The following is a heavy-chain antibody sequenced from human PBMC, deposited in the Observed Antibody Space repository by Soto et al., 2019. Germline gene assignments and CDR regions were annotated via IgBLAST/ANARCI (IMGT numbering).Heavy chain of an antibody. CDR3: AKSELSQWYFDL. CDR2: ISYDGSNN. J-gene: IGHJ2*01. CDR1: GFTFSTYG. V-gene: IGHV3-30*18. D-gene: IGHD1-7*01. Sequence: QVQLVESGGGVVQPGRSLRLSCAASGFTFSTYGMHWVRQAPGKGLEWVAVISYDGSNNYYADSVKGRFTISRDNSKNTVYLQMNSLRAEDTAVYYCAKSELSQWYFDLWGSGTLLTVSS.